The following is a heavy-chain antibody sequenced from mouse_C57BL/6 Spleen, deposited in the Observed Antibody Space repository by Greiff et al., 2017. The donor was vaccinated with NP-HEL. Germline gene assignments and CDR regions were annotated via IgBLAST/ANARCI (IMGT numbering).Heavy chain of an antibody. D-gene: IGHD2-4*01. J-gene: IGHJ4*01. CDR1: GFTFSDFY. Sequence: EVNLVESGGGLVQSGRSLRLSCATSGFTFSDFYMEWVRQAPGKGLEWIAASRNKANDYTTEYSASVKGRFIVSRDTSQSILYLQMNALRAEDTAIYYCARASYYYDDAMDYWGQGTSVTVAS. V-gene: IGHV7-1*01. CDR2: SRNKANDYTT. CDR3: ARASYYYDDAMDY.